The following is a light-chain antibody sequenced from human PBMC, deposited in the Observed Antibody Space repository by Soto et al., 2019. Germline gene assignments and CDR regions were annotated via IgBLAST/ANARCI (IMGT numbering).Light chain of an antibody. Sequence: QSVLTQPPSVSAAPGQKVTISCSGSSSNIGNNYVSWYQQLPGTAPKLLIYDNNKRPSGIPDRFSGSKSGTSATLGITGLQTGDEADYYCRTWDSSLSVLYVFGTGTKVIVL. CDR3: RTWDSSLSVLYV. V-gene: IGLV1-51*01. CDR1: SSNIGNNY. J-gene: IGLJ1*01. CDR2: DNN.